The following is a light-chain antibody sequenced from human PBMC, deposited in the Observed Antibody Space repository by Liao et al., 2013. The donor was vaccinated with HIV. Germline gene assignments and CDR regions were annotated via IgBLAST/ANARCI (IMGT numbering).Light chain of an antibody. V-gene: IGLV3-21*01. CDR1: NIGSKS. CDR2: YDN. CDR3: QAWDSSTVI. J-gene: IGLJ2*01. Sequence: SYELTQPPSVSVAPGKTARITCGGDNIGSKSVHWYHQKPGQAPVVVIFYDNDRPSGIPERFSGTNSGNTATLTISGTQAMDEADYYCQAWDSSTVIFGGGTKLTVL.